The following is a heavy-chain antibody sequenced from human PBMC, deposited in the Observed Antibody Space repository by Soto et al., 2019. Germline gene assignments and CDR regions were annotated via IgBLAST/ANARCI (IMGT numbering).Heavy chain of an antibody. CDR1: GGTFSSYA. Sequence: SVKVSCKASGGTFSSYAISWVRQAPGQGLEWMGGIIPIFGTANYAQKFQGRVTITADESTSTAYMELSSLRSEDTAVYYCARDDPAPRNYYDISGYYAXWGQGTLVTVSX. V-gene: IGHV1-69*13. D-gene: IGHD3-22*01. CDR2: IIPIFGTA. CDR3: ARDDPAPRNYYDISGYYAX. J-gene: IGHJ4*02.